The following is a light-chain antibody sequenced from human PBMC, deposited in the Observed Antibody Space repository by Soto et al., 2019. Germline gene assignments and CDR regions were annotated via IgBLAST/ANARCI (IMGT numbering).Light chain of an antibody. Sequence: AHRMTQSASSLAASTGDRVTIPCRASQGISSYLAWYQQKPGKAPKLLIYAASTLQSGVPSRFSGSGSGTDFTLTISCLQSEDFATYYCQQDYIYPRTFAHGGNVDVK. CDR2: AAS. V-gene: IGKV1-8*01. CDR3: QQDYIYPRT. J-gene: IGKJ1*01. CDR1: QGISSY.